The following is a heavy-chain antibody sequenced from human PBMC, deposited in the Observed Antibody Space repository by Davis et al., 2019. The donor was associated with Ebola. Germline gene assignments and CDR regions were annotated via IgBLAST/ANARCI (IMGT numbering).Heavy chain of an antibody. D-gene: IGHD6-19*01. Sequence: GESLKISCATSGFTFSNYALSWVRQAPGKGLEWVAVISYDGSNKYYADSVKGRFTISRDNSKNTLYLQMNSLRAEDTAVYYCAKGAGLDVWGKGTTVTVSS. CDR3: AKGAGLDV. CDR2: ISYDGSNK. CDR1: GFTFSNYA. J-gene: IGHJ6*04. V-gene: IGHV3-30*18.